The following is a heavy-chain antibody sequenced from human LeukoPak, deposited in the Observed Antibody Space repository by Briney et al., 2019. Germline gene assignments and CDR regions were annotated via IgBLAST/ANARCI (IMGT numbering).Heavy chain of an antibody. CDR3: AKDGLIAVTSSYYFDS. Sequence: GGSLRLSCAASGFTFSSYAMHWVRQAPGKGLEWVAVISYDGSNKYYADSVKGRFTISRDNSKNTVYLQMNSLRAEDTAVYYCAKDGLIAVTSSYYFDSWGQGTLVTVSS. J-gene: IGHJ4*02. CDR2: ISYDGSNK. V-gene: IGHV3-30-3*01. CDR1: GFTFSSYA. D-gene: IGHD6-19*01.